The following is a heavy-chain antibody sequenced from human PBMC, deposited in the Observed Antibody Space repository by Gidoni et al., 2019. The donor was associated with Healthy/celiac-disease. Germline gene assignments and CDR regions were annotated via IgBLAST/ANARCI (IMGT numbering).Heavy chain of an antibody. CDR1: GFTFSSSG. CDR3: AKDGGSYSNTFDFDY. CDR2: ISYDGSNK. Sequence: QVQLVESGGGVVQPGRSLRLSCAAAGFTFSSSGMHWVRQAPGKGLEWVAVISYDGSNKYYADSVKGRFTISRDNSKNTLYLQMNSLRAEDTAVYYCAKDGGSYSNTFDFDYWGQGTLVTVSS. V-gene: IGHV3-30*18. D-gene: IGHD1-26*01. J-gene: IGHJ4*02.